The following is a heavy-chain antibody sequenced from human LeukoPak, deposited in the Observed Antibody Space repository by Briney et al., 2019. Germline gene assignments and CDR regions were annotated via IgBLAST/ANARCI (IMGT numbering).Heavy chain of an antibody. J-gene: IGHJ6*02. CDR3: AIRDYYYYYAMDV. CDR1: GYTFTGYY. CDR2: ISPNSGGT. Sequence: ASVKVSCKASGYTFTGYYIYWVRQAPGQGLEGMGWISPNSGGTNYAQKFQGRVTMTRDTSISTAYMELTRLTSDDTAVYYCAIRDYYYYYAMDVWGQGTTVTVSS. V-gene: IGHV1-2*02.